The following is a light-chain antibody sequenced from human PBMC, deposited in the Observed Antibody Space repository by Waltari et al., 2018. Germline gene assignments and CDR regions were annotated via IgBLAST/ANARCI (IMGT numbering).Light chain of an antibody. CDR2: DSD. J-gene: IGLJ2*01. CDR1: SPNTANNP. V-gene: IGLV1-47*01. CDR3: AAWDDSRSVV. Sequence: QSLLTQSPSASGTPGQRVSIPCSGSSPNTANNPVYWYQHFPGTAPRLLIYDSDRRPSGVPERFSASKSGTSASLAISGLRSEDEADYYCAAWDDSRSVVFGGGTRLTVL.